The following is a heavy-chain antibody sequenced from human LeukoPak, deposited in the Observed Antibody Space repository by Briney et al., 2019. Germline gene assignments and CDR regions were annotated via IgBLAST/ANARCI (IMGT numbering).Heavy chain of an antibody. CDR3: ARETSSGYLRKPSSYFDY. D-gene: IGHD3-22*01. CDR1: GGSISSSSYY. CDR2: IYYSGNT. J-gene: IGHJ4*02. V-gene: IGHV4-39*01. Sequence: SVTLSLTCIVSGGSISSSSYYWGWIRQPPGKGLEWIVTIYYSGNTYYNPSINSRVTISVDTSNTQFSLKLSSVTAAKTAVYYCARETSSGYLRKPSSYFDYWGQGTLVTVSS.